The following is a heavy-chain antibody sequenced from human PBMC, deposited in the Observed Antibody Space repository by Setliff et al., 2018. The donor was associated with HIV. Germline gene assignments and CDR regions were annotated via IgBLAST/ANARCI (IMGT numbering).Heavy chain of an antibody. CDR1: GFTSSSHA. J-gene: IGHJ1*01. CDR3: VGPDYEDPQGGQ. CDR2: ISGSGGST. V-gene: IGHV3-23*01. D-gene: IGHD3-22*01. Sequence: PGGSLRLSCAASGFTSSSHAMSWVRQAPGKGLEWVSAISGSGGSTYYADSVKGRFTISRDNFKNTLYLQMNSLRAEDTAVYYCVGPDYEDPQGGQWGQGTLVTVSS.